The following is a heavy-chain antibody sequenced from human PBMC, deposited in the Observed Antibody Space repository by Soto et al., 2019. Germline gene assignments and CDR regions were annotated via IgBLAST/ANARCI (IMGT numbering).Heavy chain of an antibody. Sequence: SVKVSCKASGGTFSSYAISWVRQAPGQGLEWMGGIIPIFGTANYAQKFQGRVTITADESTSTAYMELSSLRSEDTAVYYCARGGITMVRGVMAYWGQATLVTVSS. CDR2: IIPIFGTA. CDR1: GGTFSSYA. J-gene: IGHJ4*02. D-gene: IGHD3-10*01. V-gene: IGHV1-69*13. CDR3: ARGGITMVRGVMAY.